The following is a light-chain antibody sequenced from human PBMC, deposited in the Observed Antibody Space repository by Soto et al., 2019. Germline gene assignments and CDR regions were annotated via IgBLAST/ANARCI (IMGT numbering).Light chain of an antibody. CDR1: QTVNSDY. V-gene: IGKV3-20*01. Sequence: EIVLTQSPATLSLSQGETATLSCRASQTVNSDYLAWFQQRPGQAPRLLIFATSGRATDIPDRFSGSGSGTDFTLAIRRLEPEDFAVYYRHQFGYSPRTVGQGTKVDIK. CDR3: HQFGYSPRT. CDR2: ATS. J-gene: IGKJ1*01.